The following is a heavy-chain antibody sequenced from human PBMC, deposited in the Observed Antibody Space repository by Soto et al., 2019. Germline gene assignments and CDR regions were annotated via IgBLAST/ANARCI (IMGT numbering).Heavy chain of an antibody. CDR2: IIPILGIA. D-gene: IGHD4-17*01. V-gene: IGHV1-69*02. Sequence: QVQLVQSGAEVKKPGSSVKVSCKASGGTFSSYTISWVRQAPGQGLEWMGRIIPILGIANYAQKFQGRVTITADKSTTTAYMELSSLRSEDTAVYYCARGDYGQDVSFDYWGQGTLVTVSS. J-gene: IGHJ4*02. CDR1: GGTFSSYT. CDR3: ARGDYGQDVSFDY.